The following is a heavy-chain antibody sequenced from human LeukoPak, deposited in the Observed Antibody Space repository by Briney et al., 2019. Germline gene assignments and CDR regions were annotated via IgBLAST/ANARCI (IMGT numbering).Heavy chain of an antibody. CDR1: GGSISSYY. Sequence: PSETLSLTCTVSGGSISSYYWSWIRQPPGKGLEWIGYIYHSGSTYYNPSLKSRVTISVDRSKNQFSLKLSSVAAADTAVYYCARSELLWFGGVNSGFDYWGQGTLVTVSS. CDR3: ARSELLWFGGVNSGFDY. J-gene: IGHJ4*02. V-gene: IGHV4-59*12. D-gene: IGHD3-10*01. CDR2: IYHSGST.